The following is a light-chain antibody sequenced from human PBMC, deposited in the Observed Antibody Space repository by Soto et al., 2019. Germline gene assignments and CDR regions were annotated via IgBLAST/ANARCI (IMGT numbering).Light chain of an antibody. V-gene: IGKV1-5*01. Sequence: DIPITQSPSTLSAYVGDRVTITCRASQSISTWLAWYQQKPGKAPQVLIFDASSLETGVPTRFSGSGSGTEFTLTIRSLQPEDFATYYCLQYNSYLRTFGRGTKVDIK. CDR1: QSISTW. CDR2: DAS. J-gene: IGKJ1*01. CDR3: LQYNSYLRT.